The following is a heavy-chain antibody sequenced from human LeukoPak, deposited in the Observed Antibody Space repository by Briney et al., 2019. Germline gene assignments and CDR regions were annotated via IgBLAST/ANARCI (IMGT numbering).Heavy chain of an antibody. CDR3: ARRGYSNGPSFDY. J-gene: IGHJ4*02. Sequence: PSETLSLTCTVSGGSISSSSYYWGWIRQPPGKGLEWIGSIYYSGSTYYNPSLKSRVTISVDTSKNQFSLKLSSVTAADTAVYYCARRGYSNGPSFDYWGQGTLVTVSS. CDR2: IYYSGST. V-gene: IGHV4-39*01. D-gene: IGHD5-18*01. CDR1: GGSISSSSYY.